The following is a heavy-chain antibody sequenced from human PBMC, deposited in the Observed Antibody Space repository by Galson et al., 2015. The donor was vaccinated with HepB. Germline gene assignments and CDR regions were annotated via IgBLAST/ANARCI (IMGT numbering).Heavy chain of an antibody. V-gene: IGHV1-3*01. J-gene: IGHJ4*02. D-gene: IGHD6-19*01. Sequence: SVKVSCKASGYTFTSYAMHWVRQAPGQRLEWMGWINAGNGNTKYSQKFQGRVTITRDTSASTAYMELSSLRSEDTAVYYCARVMSIAVAGFDYWGQGTLVTVSS. CDR1: GYTFTSYA. CDR3: ARVMSIAVAGFDY. CDR2: INAGNGNT.